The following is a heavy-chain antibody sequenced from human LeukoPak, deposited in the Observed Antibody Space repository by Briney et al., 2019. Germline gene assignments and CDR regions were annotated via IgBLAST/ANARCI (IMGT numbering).Heavy chain of an antibody. D-gene: IGHD2-21*01. CDR1: GFTFSSYE. CDR2: ISSSGSTI. CDR3: AKLWWSASSSVY. Sequence: GGSLRLSCAASGFTFSSYEMNWVRQAPGKGLEWVSYISSSGSTIYYADSVKGRFTISRDNAKNSLYLQMNSLRAEDTAVYYCAKLWWSASSSVYWGQGTLVTVSS. J-gene: IGHJ4*02. V-gene: IGHV3-48*03.